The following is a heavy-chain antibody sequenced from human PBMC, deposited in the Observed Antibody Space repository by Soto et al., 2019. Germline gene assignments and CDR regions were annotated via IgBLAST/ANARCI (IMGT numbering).Heavy chain of an antibody. Sequence: EVQPVQSGAEVKKPGESLTISCKGSGYTFTNYWIGWVRQMPGRGLEWMGITHPGHSETKYSPSFEGQVTISADRSTRNAYLHWGSLKASDAAMYFCVRHSSTSVRAPLEYWGQGTLVTVSS. CDR3: VRHSSTSVRAPLEY. CDR1: GYTFTNYW. CDR2: THPGHSET. J-gene: IGHJ4*02. V-gene: IGHV5-51*01. D-gene: IGHD2-2*01.